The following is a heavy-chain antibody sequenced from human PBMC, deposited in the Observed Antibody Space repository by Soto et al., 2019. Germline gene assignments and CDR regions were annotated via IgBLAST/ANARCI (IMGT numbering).Heavy chain of an antibody. J-gene: IGHJ4*02. CDR3: ARYYDFWSGHDY. CDR2: IYYSGST. V-gene: IGHV4-31*03. Sequence: PSETLSLTCTVSGGSISSGGYYWSWIRQHPGKGLEWIGYIYYSGSTYYNPSLKSRVTISVDTSKNQFSLKLSSVTAADTAVYYCARYYDFWSGHDYWGQGTLVTVSS. D-gene: IGHD3-3*01. CDR1: GGSISSGGYY.